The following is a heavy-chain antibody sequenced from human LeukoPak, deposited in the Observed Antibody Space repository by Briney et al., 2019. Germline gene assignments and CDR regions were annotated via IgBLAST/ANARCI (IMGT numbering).Heavy chain of an antibody. J-gene: IGHJ4*02. V-gene: IGHV2-5*02. CDR1: GFSLRTSGVG. D-gene: IGHD6-19*01. Sequence: SGPTLVNPTQTLTLTCTFSGFSLRTSGVGVGWIRQPPGKALEWLALIYWDDDKRYSPSLKSRLTITKDTSKNQVVLTMTNMDLVDTATYYCAHKASVVKQWLVFDYWGQGTLVTVSS. CDR3: AHKASVVKQWLVFDY. CDR2: IYWDDDK.